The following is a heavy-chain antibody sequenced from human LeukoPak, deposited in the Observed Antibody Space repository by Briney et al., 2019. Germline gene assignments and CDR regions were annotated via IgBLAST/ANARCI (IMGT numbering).Heavy chain of an antibody. CDR2: ISSSGSTI. CDR1: GFTFSDYY. V-gene: IGHV3-11*01. J-gene: IGHJ6*02. Sequence: GGSLRLSCAASGFTFSDYYMSWIRQAPGKGLEWVSYISSSGSTIYYADSVKGRFTISRDNAKNSLYLQMNSLRAEDTAVYYCARDDLGSVAGTRVYYGMDVWGQGTTVTVSS. D-gene: IGHD6-19*01. CDR3: ARDDLGSVAGTRVYYGMDV.